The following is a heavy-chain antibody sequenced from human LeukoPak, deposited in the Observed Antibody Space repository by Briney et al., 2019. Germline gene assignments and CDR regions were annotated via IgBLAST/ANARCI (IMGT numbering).Heavy chain of an antibody. Sequence: GGSLRLSCAAYGFTFDDYAMHWVRQAPGKGLEWVSGISWNSGTKGYADSVKGRFTISRDNAKNSLYLQINSLRGEDAALYYCAVLHYYAMDVWGQGTTVTVSS. V-gene: IGHV3-9*01. CDR3: AVLHYYAMDV. D-gene: IGHD2-8*01. J-gene: IGHJ6*02. CDR2: ISWNSGTK. CDR1: GFTFDDYA.